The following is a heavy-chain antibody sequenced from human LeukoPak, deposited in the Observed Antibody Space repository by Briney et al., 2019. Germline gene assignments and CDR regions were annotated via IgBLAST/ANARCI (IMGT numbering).Heavy chain of an antibody. Sequence: PSETLSLTCTVSGGSIGSYYWSWLRQAPGKTLEWIGYINYKGTTNYDPSLKSRVTISVDTSKNQFSLRLSSVTAADTAVYYCARRLTTGTNDYWGQGTLVTVSS. D-gene: IGHD1-7*01. J-gene: IGHJ4*02. CDR2: INYKGTT. V-gene: IGHV4-59*08. CDR1: GGSIGSYY. CDR3: ARRLTTGTNDY.